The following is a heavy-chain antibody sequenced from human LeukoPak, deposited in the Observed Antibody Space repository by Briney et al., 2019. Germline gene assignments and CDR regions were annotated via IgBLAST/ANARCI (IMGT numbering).Heavy chain of an antibody. CDR3: ARQTYHEDAFDI. D-gene: IGHD2-2*01. CDR2: TYYSGST. CDR1: GGSISSYY. Sequence: SETLSLTCTVSGGSISSYYWSWIRQPPGKGLEWIGYTYYSGSTNYNPSLKSRVTISVDTSKNQFSLKLSSVTAADTAVYYCARQTYHEDAFDIWGQGTMVTVSS. V-gene: IGHV4-59*08. J-gene: IGHJ3*02.